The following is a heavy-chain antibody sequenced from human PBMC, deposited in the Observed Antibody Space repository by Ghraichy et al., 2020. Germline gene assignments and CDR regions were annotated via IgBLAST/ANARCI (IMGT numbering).Heavy chain of an antibody. J-gene: IGHJ5*02. CDR1: GFTFSRFG. V-gene: IGHV3-33*01. CDR3: ARGYCTTSSCNDRPWFDP. Sequence: GGSLRLSCAASGFTFSRFGMHWVRQAPGKGLEWVAIIWYDGSKKYYVDSVKGRFTISRDNSKNTLYLQMNSLRSEDTAVYYCARGYCTTSSCNDRPWFDPWGQGTLVTVSS. D-gene: IGHD2-2*01. CDR2: IWYDGSKK.